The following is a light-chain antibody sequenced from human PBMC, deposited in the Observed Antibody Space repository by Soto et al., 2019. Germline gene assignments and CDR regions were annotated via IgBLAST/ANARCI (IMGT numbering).Light chain of an antibody. CDR1: QTLSGY. J-gene: IGKJ4*01. V-gene: IGKV3-15*01. CDR3: QQYENWPNT. Sequence: EIVMTQSPATLSVSPGERATLSCRARQTLSGYLALYQQKPGQAPRLLIYGASPRATVISARFSGSGSGTEVNLPSSCLKSQDFAVYYCQQYENWPNTFGGGTKVDI. CDR2: GAS.